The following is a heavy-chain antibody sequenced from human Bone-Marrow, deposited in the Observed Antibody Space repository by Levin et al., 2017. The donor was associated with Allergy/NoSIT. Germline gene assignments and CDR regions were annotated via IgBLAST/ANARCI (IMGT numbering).Heavy chain of an antibody. J-gene: IGHJ6*02. D-gene: IGHD1-26*01. V-gene: IGHV1-69*06. CDR3: ARGRVGATTVYYYYGMDG. Sequence: ASVKVSCKASGGTFSSYAISWVRQAPGQGLEWMGGIIPIFGTANYAQKFQGRVTITADKSTSTAYMELSSLRSEDTAVYYCARGRVGATTVYYYYGMDGWGQGTTVTVSS. CDR2: IIPIFGTA. CDR1: GGTFSSYA.